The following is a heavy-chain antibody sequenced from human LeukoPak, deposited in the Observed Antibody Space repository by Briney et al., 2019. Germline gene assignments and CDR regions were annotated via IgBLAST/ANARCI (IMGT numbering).Heavy chain of an antibody. V-gene: IGHV4-30-4*08. D-gene: IGHD3-22*01. CDR2: IYYSGST. CDR1: GGSISSGDYY. J-gene: IGHJ4*02. CDR3: ARDGYYDSSDNY. Sequence: SQTLPLTCTVSGGSISSGDYYWSWIRQPPGKGLEWIGYIYYSGSTYYNPSLKSRVTISVDTSKNQFSLKLGSVTAADTAVYYCARDGYYDSSDNYWGQGTLVTVSS.